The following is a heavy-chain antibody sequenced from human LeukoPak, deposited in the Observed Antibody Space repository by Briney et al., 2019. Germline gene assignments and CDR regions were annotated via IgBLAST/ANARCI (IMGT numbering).Heavy chain of an antibody. CDR2: INHSGST. J-gene: IGHJ5*02. V-gene: IGHV4-34*01. CDR3: ARQGSGSYLSWFDP. Sequence: PSETLSLTCAVYGGSFSGYYWSWIRQPPGKGLEWIGEINHSGSTNYNPSLKSRVTISVDTSKNQFSLKLSSVTAADTAVYYCARQGSGSYLSWFDPWGQGTLVTVSS. CDR1: GGSFSGYY. D-gene: IGHD1-26*01.